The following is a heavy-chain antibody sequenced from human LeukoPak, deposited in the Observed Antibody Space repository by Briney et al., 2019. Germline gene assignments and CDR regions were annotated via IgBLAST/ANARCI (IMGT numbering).Heavy chain of an antibody. J-gene: IGHJ4*02. CDR1: GGSISSGGYC. Sequence: SETLSLTCTVSGGSISSGGYCWSWIRQHPGKGLEWIGYIYYSGSTYYNPSLKSRVTISVDTSKNQFSLKLSSVTAADTAVYYCARGPDILTGYYPYYFDYWGQGTLVTVSS. D-gene: IGHD3-9*01. V-gene: IGHV4-31*03. CDR3: ARGPDILTGYYPYYFDY. CDR2: IYYSGST.